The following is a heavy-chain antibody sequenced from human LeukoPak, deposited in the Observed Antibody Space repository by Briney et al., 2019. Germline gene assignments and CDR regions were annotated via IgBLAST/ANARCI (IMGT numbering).Heavy chain of an antibody. V-gene: IGHV3-21*04. D-gene: IGHD3-10*01. Sequence: GGSLRLSCAASGFTFSNHNMNWVRQAPGKGLEWVSSISTSSSYIYYADSVKGRFTISRDNAKNSLYPQMNSLRAEDTAVYYCAKDLLYSHYYGSGSYYPFDYWGQGTLVTVSS. CDR3: AKDLLYSHYYGSGSYYPFDY. CDR1: GFTFSNHN. CDR2: ISTSSSYI. J-gene: IGHJ4*02.